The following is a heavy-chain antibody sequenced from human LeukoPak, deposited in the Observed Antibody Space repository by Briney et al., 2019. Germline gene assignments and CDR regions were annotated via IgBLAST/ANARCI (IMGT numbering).Heavy chain of an antibody. J-gene: IGHJ6*02. CDR1: GFTFSTYT. CDR2: LSSDRRYI. CDR3: AIPPLSGTGSSRPLAGLDV. Sequence: GGFLRLSCAASGFTFSTYTMNWVRQAPGKGLEWVSSLSSDRRYIYYADSVKGRFTISRDNAKNSLYLQMNSLRAEDTAVYYCAIPPLSGTGSSRPLAGLDVWGQGTTVTISS. D-gene: IGHD3-10*01. V-gene: IGHV3-21*01.